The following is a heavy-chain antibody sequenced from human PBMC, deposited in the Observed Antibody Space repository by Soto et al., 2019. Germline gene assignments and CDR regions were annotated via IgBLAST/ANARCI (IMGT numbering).Heavy chain of an antibody. D-gene: IGHD1-26*01. J-gene: IGHJ4*02. CDR1: GYTFTTYG. CDR2: ISTYNGHT. V-gene: IGHV1-18*01. Sequence: QVQLVQSGAEVKKPGASVKVSCKASGYTFTTYGISWVRQAPGQGLEWMGWISTYNGHTKYAQKLQGRVIMTTDTSTSTAYMELGSLRSDDAAVYYCARVVIVVPTADDLDYWGQGTLVTVSS. CDR3: ARVVIVVPTADDLDY.